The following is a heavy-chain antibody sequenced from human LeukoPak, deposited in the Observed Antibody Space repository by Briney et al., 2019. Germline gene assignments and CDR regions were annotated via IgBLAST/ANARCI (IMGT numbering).Heavy chain of an antibody. CDR1: GFTFSSYS. D-gene: IGHD6-13*01. J-gene: IGHJ3*02. CDR3: ARDIVPAAAQMNDAFDI. Sequence: GGSLRLSCAASGFTFSSYSMNWVRQAPGKGLEWVSYISSSSSTIYYADSVKGRFTISRDNAKNSLYLQMNSLRAEDTAVYYCARDIVPAAAQMNDAFDIWGQGTMVTVSS. V-gene: IGHV3-48*01. CDR2: ISSSSSTI.